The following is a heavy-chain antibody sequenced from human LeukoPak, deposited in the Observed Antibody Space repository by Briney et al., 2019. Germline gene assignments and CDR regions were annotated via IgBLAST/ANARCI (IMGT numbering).Heavy chain of an antibody. CDR2: INHSGST. Sequence: SETLSLTCAVYGGSFSGYYWSWIRQPPGKGLEWIGEINHSGSTNYNPSLKSRVTISVDTSKNQFSLKLSSVTAADTAVYYCTGGYRGYKYGYAWFDHWGQGTLVTVSS. CDR1: GGSFSGYY. CDR3: TGGYRGYKYGYAWFDH. V-gene: IGHV4-34*01. D-gene: IGHD5-18*01. J-gene: IGHJ5*02.